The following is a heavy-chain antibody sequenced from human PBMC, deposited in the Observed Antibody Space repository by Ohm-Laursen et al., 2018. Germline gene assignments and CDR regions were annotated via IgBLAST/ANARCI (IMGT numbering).Heavy chain of an antibody. J-gene: IGHJ4*02. Sequence: SLRLSCSASGFIFRNFGMHWVRQAPGKGLEWVAVISYDGSNKYYADSVKGRFTISRDNSKNTLYLQMNSLRAKDTAVYYCARKYYYDSSGYLDYWGQGTLVTVSS. CDR2: ISYDGSNK. V-gene: IGHV3-33*05. D-gene: IGHD3-22*01. CDR1: GFIFRNFG. CDR3: ARKYYYDSSGYLDY.